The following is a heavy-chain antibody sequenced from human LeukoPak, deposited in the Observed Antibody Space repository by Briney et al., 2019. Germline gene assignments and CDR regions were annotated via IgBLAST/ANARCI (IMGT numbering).Heavy chain of an antibody. V-gene: IGHV3-23*01. J-gene: IGHJ1*01. Sequence: TVGSLRLSCAASGFTLSSYAMSWVRQAPGKGLEWVSAISGSGGSTYYAHSVKGRFTISRDNSKNTLYLQMNSLRAEDTAVYYCAKDGWYAEYFQHWGQGTLVTVSS. CDR3: AKDGWYAEYFQH. D-gene: IGHD6-19*01. CDR2: ISGSGGST. CDR1: GFTLSSYA.